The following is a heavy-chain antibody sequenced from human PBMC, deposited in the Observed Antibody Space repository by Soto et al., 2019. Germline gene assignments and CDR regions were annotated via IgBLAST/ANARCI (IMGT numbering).Heavy chain of an antibody. V-gene: IGHV4-59*12. J-gene: IGHJ4*02. CDR1: GGSFSDNY. D-gene: IGHD3-16*01. CDR3: AAGTLGAVWTPLDD. Sequence: KPSETLSLTCDVSGGSFSDNYWTWIRQVPGKGLEWIGYVYYSGSTNYNPSPKSRVTISVDASKQQFSLKLTSVTAADTASYYCAAGTLGAVWTPLDDWGQGILVTVSS. CDR2: VYYSGST.